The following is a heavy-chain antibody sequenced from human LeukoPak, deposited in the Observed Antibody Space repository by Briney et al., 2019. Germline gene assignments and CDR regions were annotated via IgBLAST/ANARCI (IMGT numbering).Heavy chain of an antibody. CDR1: GGSISSSSYY. D-gene: IGHD6-13*01. Sequence: PSETLSLTCTVSGGSISSSSYYWGWIRQPPGKGLEWIGYIYHSGSTYYNPSLKSRVTISVDRSKNQFSLKLSSVTAADTAAYYCARGHRIAAFDYWGQGTLVTVSS. CDR2: IYHSGST. J-gene: IGHJ4*02. V-gene: IGHV4-39*07. CDR3: ARGHRIAAFDY.